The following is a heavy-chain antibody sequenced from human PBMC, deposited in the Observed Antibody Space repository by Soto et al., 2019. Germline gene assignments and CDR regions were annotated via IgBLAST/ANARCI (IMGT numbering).Heavy chain of an antibody. J-gene: IGHJ6*03. CDR2: IYSSGST. V-gene: IGHV4-59*08. Sequence: SETLSLTCTVSGGSISGYYWSWIRQPPGKGLEWVGYIYSSGSTNYNPSLKSRVTISVDKSKNQFSLKLSSVTAADTAVYYCARYSVTGLGNYYMDAWGKGTTVTVSS. CDR1: GGSISGYY. CDR3: ARYSVTGLGNYYMDA. D-gene: IGHD4-4*01.